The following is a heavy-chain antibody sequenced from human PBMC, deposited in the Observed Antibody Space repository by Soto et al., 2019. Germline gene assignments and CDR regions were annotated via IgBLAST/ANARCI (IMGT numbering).Heavy chain of an antibody. CDR1: GFTFSSYA. Sequence: GGSLRLSCAASGFTFSSYAMSWVRQAPGKGLEWVSAISGSGGSTYYADSVKGRFTISRDNSKNTLYLQMNSLRAEDTAVYYCAKAPATLAVAGTRFDPWGQGTLVTVSS. V-gene: IGHV3-23*01. CDR3: AKAPATLAVAGTRFDP. J-gene: IGHJ5*02. CDR2: ISGSGGST. D-gene: IGHD6-19*01.